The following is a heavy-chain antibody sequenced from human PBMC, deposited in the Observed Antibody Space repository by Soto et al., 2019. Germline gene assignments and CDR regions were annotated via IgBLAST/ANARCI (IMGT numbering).Heavy chain of an antibody. Sequence: XGSLRLSCAASGFTFSSYSMNWVRQAPGKGLEWVSSISSTTNYIYYGDSMKGRFTISRDNAKNSLYLEMNSLRAEDTAVYYCARESEDLTSNFDYWGQGTLVTVSS. CDR2: ISSTTNYI. J-gene: IGHJ4*02. V-gene: IGHV3-21*06. CDR3: ARESEDLTSNFDY. CDR1: GFTFSSYS.